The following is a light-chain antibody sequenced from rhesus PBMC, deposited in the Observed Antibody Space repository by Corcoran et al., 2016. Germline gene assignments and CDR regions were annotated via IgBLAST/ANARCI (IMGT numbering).Light chain of an antibody. Sequence: QVILTQSPANLSLSPGERATFSCRASQSVSSYLAWYQQKPGQAPRLLIYGASRRATGIPDRYSGRGSGTDFTLTITSLEPEDIGVYHCYQHNSGYPTFGQGTKVEVK. J-gene: IGKJ1*01. CDR3: YQHNSGYPT. CDR1: QSVSSY. CDR2: GAS. V-gene: IGKV3-10*01.